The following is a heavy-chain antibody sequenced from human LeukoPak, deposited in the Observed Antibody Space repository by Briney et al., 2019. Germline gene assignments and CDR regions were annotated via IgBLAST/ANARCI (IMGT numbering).Heavy chain of an antibody. J-gene: IGHJ5*02. CDR2: IYYSGST. V-gene: IGHV4-30-4*01. D-gene: IGHD3-10*01. Sequence: PSQTLSLTCTVSGGSISSGDYYWSWIRQPPRKGLEWIGYIYYSGSTYYNPSLKSRVTISVDTSKNQFSLKLSSVTAADTAVYYCAREFYGSGGWFDPWGQGTLVTVSS. CDR1: GGSISSGDYY. CDR3: AREFYGSGGWFDP.